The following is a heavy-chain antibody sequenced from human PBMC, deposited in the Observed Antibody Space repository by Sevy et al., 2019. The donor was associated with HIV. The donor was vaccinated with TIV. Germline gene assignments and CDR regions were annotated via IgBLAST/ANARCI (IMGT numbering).Heavy chain of an antibody. J-gene: IGHJ4*02. Sequence: GGSLRLSCAAAGFTFSSYTMNWVRQAPGKGLEWVASISFSSNYIYYTDSLKGRFTISRDNAKNSLYRQMNSLRAEDTAVYYCAREDSKNWRYFDYWGQGTLVTVSS. CDR3: AREDSKNWRYFDY. V-gene: IGHV3-21*01. CDR1: GFTFSSYT. CDR2: ISFSSNYI. D-gene: IGHD1-1*01.